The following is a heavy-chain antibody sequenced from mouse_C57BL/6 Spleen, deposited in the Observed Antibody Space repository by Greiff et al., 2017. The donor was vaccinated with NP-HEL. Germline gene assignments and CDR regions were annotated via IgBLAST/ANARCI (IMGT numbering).Heavy chain of an antibody. D-gene: IGHD1-1*01. Sequence: QVQLQQPGAELVRPGSSVKLSCKASGYTFTSYWMHWVKQRPIQGLEWIGNIDPSDSETHYDQKFKDKATLTVDESSSTAYMQLSSLTSEDSAVYYCARSPIYGSSYDWYFDVWGTGTTVTVSS. CDR2: IDPSDSET. J-gene: IGHJ1*03. CDR3: ARSPIYGSSYDWYFDV. V-gene: IGHV1-52*01. CDR1: GYTFTSYW.